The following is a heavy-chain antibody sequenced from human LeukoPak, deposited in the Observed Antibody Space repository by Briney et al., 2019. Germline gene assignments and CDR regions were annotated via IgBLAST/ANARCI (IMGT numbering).Heavy chain of an antibody. V-gene: IGHV3-66*01. D-gene: IGHD3-22*01. CDR3: ARDMYYYDSSGYARSDAFDI. CDR1: GLTVSSNY. Sequence: PGGSLRLSCAASGLTVSSNYMSWVRQAPGKGLEWVSVIYSGGSTYYADSVKGRFTISRDNSKNTLYLQMNSLRAEDTAVYYCARDMYYYDSSGYARSDAFDIWGQGTMVTVSS. CDR2: IYSGGST. J-gene: IGHJ3*02.